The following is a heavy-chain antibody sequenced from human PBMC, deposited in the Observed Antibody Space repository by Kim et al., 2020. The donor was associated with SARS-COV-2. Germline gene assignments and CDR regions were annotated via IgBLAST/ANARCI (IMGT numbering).Heavy chain of an antibody. Sequence: SVKVSCKASGGTFSSYAISWVRQAPGQGLEWMGRIIPILGIANYAQKFQGRVTITADKSTSTAYMELSSLRSEDTAVYYCARGSDSSGYAPSAFDIWGQGTMVTVSS. J-gene: IGHJ3*02. CDR3: ARGSDSSGYAPSAFDI. CDR2: IIPILGIA. V-gene: IGHV1-69*04. CDR1: GGTFSSYA. D-gene: IGHD3-22*01.